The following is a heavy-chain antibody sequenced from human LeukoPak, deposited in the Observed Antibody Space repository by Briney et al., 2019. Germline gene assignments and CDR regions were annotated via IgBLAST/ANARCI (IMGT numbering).Heavy chain of an antibody. J-gene: IGHJ4*02. CDR3: ARASLRFLEWSPDY. V-gene: IGHV3-21*06. Sequence: GGSLRLSCAASGFSFSTYSMIWVRQAPGKGLEWVSSVSGTSEYIYYADSVRGRFTISRDNAKNTVYLQMNSLRAEDTAVYYCARASLRFLEWSPDYWGQGTLVTVSS. CDR1: GFSFSTYS. CDR2: VSGTSEYI. D-gene: IGHD3-3*01.